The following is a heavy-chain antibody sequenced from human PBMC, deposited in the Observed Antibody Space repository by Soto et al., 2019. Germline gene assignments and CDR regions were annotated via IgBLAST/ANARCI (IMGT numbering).Heavy chain of an antibody. CDR1: GYTFTSYA. CDR3: ARVITGSGSYYGY. V-gene: IGHV1-3*01. CDR2: INAGNGNT. J-gene: IGHJ4*02. D-gene: IGHD3-10*01. Sequence: QVQLVQSGAEVKKPGASVKVSCKASGYTFTSYAMHWVRQAPGQRLEWMGWINAGNGNTKYSQKFQGRVTITRDTXASTAYMELSSLRSEDTAVYYCARVITGSGSYYGYWGQGTLVTVSS.